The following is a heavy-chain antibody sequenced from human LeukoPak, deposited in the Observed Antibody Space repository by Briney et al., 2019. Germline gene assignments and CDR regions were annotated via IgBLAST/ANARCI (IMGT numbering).Heavy chain of an antibody. D-gene: IGHD2-15*01. CDR2: ISGSGGST. Sequence: GGSLRLSCAASGFTFSSYAMNWDRQAPGKGLEWVSGISGSGGSTYCADSVKGRFTISRDNSKSTLYLQMNSLRAEDTAIYYCAKGQVVGAAQNRFDPWGQGTLVTVSS. V-gene: IGHV3-23*01. CDR1: GFTFSSYA. CDR3: AKGQVVGAAQNRFDP. J-gene: IGHJ5*02.